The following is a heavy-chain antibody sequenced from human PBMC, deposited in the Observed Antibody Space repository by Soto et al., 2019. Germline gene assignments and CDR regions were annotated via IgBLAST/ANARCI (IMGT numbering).Heavy chain of an antibody. CDR2: IYYSGST. J-gene: IGHJ5*02. D-gene: IGHD2-2*01. V-gene: IGHV4-31*03. CDR3: ARGVIVVVPAAGGPVSRSRFDP. Sequence: TLSLTCTVSGGSISSGGYYWSWIRQHQGQGLEWIGYIYYSGSTYYNPSLKSRVTISVDTSKNQFSLKLSSVTAADTAVYHCARGVIVVVPAAGGPVSRSRFDPSSQGTLDIVSS. CDR1: GGSISSGGYY.